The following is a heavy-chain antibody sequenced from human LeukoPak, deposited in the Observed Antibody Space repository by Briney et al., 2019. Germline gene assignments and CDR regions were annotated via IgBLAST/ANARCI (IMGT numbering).Heavy chain of an antibody. D-gene: IGHD1-7*01. Sequence: SVKVSCKASGGTFSSYAISWARQAPGQGLEWMGGIIPIFGTANYAQKFQGRVTITTDESTSTAYMELSSLRSEDTAVYYCSRGTGTTVGWFGPWGQGTLVTVSS. J-gene: IGHJ5*02. V-gene: IGHV1-69*05. CDR1: GGTFSSYA. CDR2: IIPIFGTA. CDR3: SRGTGTTVGWFGP.